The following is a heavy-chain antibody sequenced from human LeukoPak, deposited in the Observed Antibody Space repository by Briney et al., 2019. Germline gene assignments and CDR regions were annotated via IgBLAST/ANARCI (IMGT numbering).Heavy chain of an antibody. Sequence: GGSLRLSCAGSEFTFSSYSMHWVRQAPGKGLEWVSSISGRSDDIYYADSVQGRFTIPRDNSKNSLYLQMKSLRAEDTALYYCARRGYHDYSGFDYWGQGTLVTVSS. CDR2: ISGRSDDI. V-gene: IGHV3-21*01. CDR1: EFTFSSYS. D-gene: IGHD1-26*01. CDR3: ARRGYHDYSGFDY. J-gene: IGHJ4*02.